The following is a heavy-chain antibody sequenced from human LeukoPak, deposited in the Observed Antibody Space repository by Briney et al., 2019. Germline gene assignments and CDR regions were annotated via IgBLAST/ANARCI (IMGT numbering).Heavy chain of an antibody. CDR3: AKGGAYCSGGSCSNFDY. CDR2: IRGSGDDT. J-gene: IGHJ4*02. CDR1: GFTFSNYA. V-gene: IGHV3-23*01. D-gene: IGHD2-15*01. Sequence: GGSLRLSCAASGFTFSNYAMSWVRQAPGKGLEWVSRIRGSGDDTHYADSVRGRFTISRDNSKNTLYLQMNSLRAEDTAVYFCAKGGAYCSGGSCSNFDYWGQGTPVTVSS.